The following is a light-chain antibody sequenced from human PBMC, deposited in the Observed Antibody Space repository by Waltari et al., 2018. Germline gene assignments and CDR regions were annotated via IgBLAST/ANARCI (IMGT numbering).Light chain of an antibody. CDR3: CSSAGSSTHVV. Sequence: QSALTQPASVSGSPGLSITISCTGTSSDVGSDNLVSWYQQHPGKAPKLMVYEGSKRPSGVSNRFSGSKSGNTASLTISGLQAEDETDYYCCSSAGSSTHVVFGGGTKLTVL. J-gene: IGLJ2*01. V-gene: IGLV2-23*01. CDR1: SSDVGSDNL. CDR2: EGS.